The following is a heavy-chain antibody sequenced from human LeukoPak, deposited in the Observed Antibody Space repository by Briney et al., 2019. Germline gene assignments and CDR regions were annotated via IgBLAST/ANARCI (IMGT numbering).Heavy chain of an antibody. CDR3: AKDRTVGASYRYFDL. D-gene: IGHD1-26*01. V-gene: IGHV3-23*01. CDR2: ISSSGSGDNT. CDR1: GFPFSTYA. Sequence: PGGSLRLSCAASGFPFSTYAMSWARQAPGKGLEWVSGISSSGSGDNTYYADSVKGRFTISRDSSKNTLFLHMNTLRAEDTAIYYCAKDRTVGASYRYFDLWGRGTLVTVSS. J-gene: IGHJ2*01.